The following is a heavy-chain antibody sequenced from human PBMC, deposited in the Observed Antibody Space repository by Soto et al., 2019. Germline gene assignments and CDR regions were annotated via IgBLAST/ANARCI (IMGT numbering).Heavy chain of an antibody. CDR2: ISGSGGST. CDR3: AKFRCGSSSVHYYYGMDV. CDR1: GFTFSSCA. V-gene: IGHV3-23*01. Sequence: GGPLRLSRAASGFTFSSCAMSWARQAPRKELKRVSAISGSGGSTYYADSVKGRFTISRDNSKNTLYLQMNSLRAEDTAVYYCAKFRCGSSSVHYYYGMDVWGQGTTVTVSS. D-gene: IGHD6-6*01. J-gene: IGHJ6*02.